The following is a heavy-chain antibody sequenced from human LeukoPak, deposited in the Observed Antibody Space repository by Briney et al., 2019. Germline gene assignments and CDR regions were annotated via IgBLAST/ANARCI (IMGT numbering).Heavy chain of an antibody. V-gene: IGHV1-69*13. Sequence: ASVKVSCKASGYTFTSYGISWVRQAPGQGLEWMGGIIPIFGTANYAQKFQGRVTITADESTSTAYMELSSLRSEDTAVYYCARGQLGGDDAFDIWGQGTMVTVSS. D-gene: IGHD2-2*01. CDR2: IIPIFGTA. CDR3: ARGQLGGDDAFDI. J-gene: IGHJ3*02. CDR1: GYTFTSYG.